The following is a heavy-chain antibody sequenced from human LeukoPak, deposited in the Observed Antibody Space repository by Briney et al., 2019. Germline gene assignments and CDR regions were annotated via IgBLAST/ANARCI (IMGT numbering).Heavy chain of an antibody. CDR1: GFTFSGYG. CDR2: IRYDGSNK. J-gene: IGHJ4*02. Sequence: GGSLRLSCAASGFTFSGYGMHWVRQAPGKGLEWVAFIRYDGSNKYYADSVKGRYTISRDNSKSTLYLQMNSLRAEDTAVYYCVKDRDGYSYVIKTYFDSWGQGTLLTVSS. D-gene: IGHD5-18*01. V-gene: IGHV3-30*02. CDR3: VKDRDGYSYVIKTYFDS.